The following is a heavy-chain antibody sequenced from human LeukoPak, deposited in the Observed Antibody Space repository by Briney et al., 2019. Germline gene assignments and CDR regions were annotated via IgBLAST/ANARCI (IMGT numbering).Heavy chain of an antibody. Sequence: SETLSLTCTVSGGSISSYYWSWIRQPPGKGLEWIGYIYYSGSTNYNPSLKSRVTISVDTSKNQFSLKLSSVTAADTAVYYCARVGYDFWSGPRIDYWGQGTLVTVSS. CDR1: GGSISSYY. V-gene: IGHV4-59*08. J-gene: IGHJ4*02. CDR2: IYYSGST. D-gene: IGHD3-3*01. CDR3: ARVGYDFWSGPRIDY.